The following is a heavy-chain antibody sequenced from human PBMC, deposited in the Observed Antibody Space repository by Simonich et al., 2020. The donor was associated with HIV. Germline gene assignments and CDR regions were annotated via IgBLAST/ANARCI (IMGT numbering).Heavy chain of an antibody. J-gene: IGHJ4*02. CDR2: INHSGIT. D-gene: IGHD3-3*01. CDR1: GGSCSGYY. V-gene: IGHV4-34*04. Sequence: QVQLQQWGAGLLKPSETLSLTCAVYGGSCSGYYWSWIRQPPGKGLEWIGEINHSGITNDKSSLNSRATISVDKSKNQFSLKLSSVTAADTAIYYCARRDRELILYFDYWGQGNLVTVSS. CDR3: ARRDRELILYFDY.